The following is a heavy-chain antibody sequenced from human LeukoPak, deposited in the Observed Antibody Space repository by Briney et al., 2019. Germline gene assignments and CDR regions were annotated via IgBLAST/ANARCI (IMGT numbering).Heavy chain of an antibody. J-gene: IGHJ6*03. Sequence: ASVKVSCKVSGYTLTELSMHWVRQAPGKGLEWMGGFDPEDGETIYAQKFQGRVTMTEDTSTDTAYMELSSLRSEDTAVYYCATARITMVRGVIHYYYYYYMDVWGKGTTVTASS. CDR3: ATARITMVRGVIHYYYYYYMDV. D-gene: IGHD3-10*01. CDR2: FDPEDGET. V-gene: IGHV1-24*01. CDR1: GYTLTELS.